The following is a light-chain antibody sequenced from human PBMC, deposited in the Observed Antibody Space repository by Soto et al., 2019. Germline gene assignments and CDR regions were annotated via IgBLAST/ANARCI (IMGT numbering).Light chain of an antibody. CDR2: MAS. Sequence: IQMTQSPSTLSGSVGYRVTITCWASQTISSWLAWYQQKPGKAPQVLISMASTLESGVPSRFSGSGSGTEFTLTISSLQPADFATYYCQQYKSHSTWTFCQGTKVDIK. V-gene: IGKV1-5*03. J-gene: IGKJ1*01. CDR1: QTISSW. CDR3: QQYKSHSTWT.